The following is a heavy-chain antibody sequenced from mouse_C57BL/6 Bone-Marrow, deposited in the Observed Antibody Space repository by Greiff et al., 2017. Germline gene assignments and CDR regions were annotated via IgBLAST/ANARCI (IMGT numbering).Heavy chain of an antibody. CDR2: IHPNSGRT. D-gene: IGHD1-1*01. CDR3: AGSLYAMDY. CDR1: GYTFTSYW. Sequence: QVHVKQPGAELVKPGASVKLSCKASGYTFTSYWMHWVKQRPGQGLEWIGMIHPNSGRTNYNEKFKSKATLTVDKSSSTAYMQLSSLTSEDSAVYYCAGSLYAMDYWGQGTSVTVSS. J-gene: IGHJ4*01. V-gene: IGHV1-64*01.